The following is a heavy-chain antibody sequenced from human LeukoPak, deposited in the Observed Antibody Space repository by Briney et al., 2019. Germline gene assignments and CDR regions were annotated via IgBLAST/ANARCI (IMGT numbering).Heavy chain of an antibody. J-gene: IGHJ3*02. CDR1: GGTFSSYA. CDR3: ARERDYGGNSLLFDI. D-gene: IGHD4-23*01. Sequence: GASVKVSCKASGGTFSSYAISWVRQAPGQELEWMGRIIPIFGIANYAQKFQGRVTITADKSTSTAYMELSSLRSEDTAVYYCARERDYGGNSLLFDIWGQGTMVTVSS. V-gene: IGHV1-69*04. CDR2: IIPIFGIA.